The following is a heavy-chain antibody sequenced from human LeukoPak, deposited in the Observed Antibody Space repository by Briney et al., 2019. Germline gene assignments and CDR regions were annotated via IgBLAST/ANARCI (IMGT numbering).Heavy chain of an antibody. CDR2: IYTSGST. Sequence: SQTLSLTCTVSGGSISSGSYYWSWIRQPAGKGLEWIGRIYTSGSTNYNPSLKSRVTISVDTSKNQFSLKLSSVTAADTAVYYCARDPGGGGDAFDIWGQGTMVTVSS. V-gene: IGHV4-61*02. CDR1: GGSISSGSYY. J-gene: IGHJ3*02. D-gene: IGHD3-10*01. CDR3: ARDPGGGGDAFDI.